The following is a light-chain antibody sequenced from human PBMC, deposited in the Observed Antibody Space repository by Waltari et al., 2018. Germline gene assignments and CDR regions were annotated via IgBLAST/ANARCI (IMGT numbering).Light chain of an antibody. J-gene: IGLJ2*01. V-gene: IGLV2-14*01. CDR3: SSQSSNDVVL. Sequence: QSALTQPASVSGSPGQSVTIFCAGTSNDVGGYNSVSWYQEHPGQAPRDIIYDVSDRPSGVSDRFSGSKSGNTASLTISGLQAEDEADYYCSSQSSNDVVLFGGGTKLTVL. CDR2: DVS. CDR1: SNDVGGYNS.